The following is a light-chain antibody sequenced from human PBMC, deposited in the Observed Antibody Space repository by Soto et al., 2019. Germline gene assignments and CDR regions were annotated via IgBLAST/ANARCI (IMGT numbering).Light chain of an antibody. CDR2: AAC. V-gene: IGKV1-5*01. CDR3: QQYNTYLTWT. CDR1: QSVSMW. Sequence: DTQMTQSPSTLSASVGDRVTITCRASQSVSMWLAWYQQKPGKTPRLLIYAACNLESGVPSGFSGSGSGTKFTLTINGLQPEDAATYYCQQYNTYLTWTFGQGTKVDIK. J-gene: IGKJ1*01.